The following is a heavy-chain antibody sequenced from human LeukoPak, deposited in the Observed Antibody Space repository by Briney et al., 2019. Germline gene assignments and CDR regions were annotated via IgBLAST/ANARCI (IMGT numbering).Heavy chain of an antibody. CDR2: INSGGSST. J-gene: IGHJ3*01. CDR3: AKDRSCSGSSCNVGS. V-gene: IGHV3-74*01. Sequence: QPGGSLRLSCAASGFTFSSYWMHWVRQVPGKGLVWVSRINSGGSSTSHADSVKGRFTISRDNAKNTLYLQMNSLRAEDTAVYYCAKDRSCSGSSCNVGSWGQGTMVTVSS. CDR1: GFTFSSYW. D-gene: IGHD2-2*01.